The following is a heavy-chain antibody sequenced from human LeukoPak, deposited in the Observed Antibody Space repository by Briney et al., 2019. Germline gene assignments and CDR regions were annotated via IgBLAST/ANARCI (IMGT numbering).Heavy chain of an antibody. CDR2: IYYSEST. Sequence: SETLSLTCTGSGGTISRYYLSWIRQPPGKGLEWIGYIYYSESTNYNPSLKSRVTILVDTPKNQFFLKLSSGTAADSAAYNRARHSLRYCSGGSCSIDYCGHGNLVTVSS. CDR3: ARHSLRYCSGGSCSIDY. J-gene: IGHJ4*01. V-gene: IGHV4-59*08. CDR1: GGTISRYY. D-gene: IGHD2-15*01.